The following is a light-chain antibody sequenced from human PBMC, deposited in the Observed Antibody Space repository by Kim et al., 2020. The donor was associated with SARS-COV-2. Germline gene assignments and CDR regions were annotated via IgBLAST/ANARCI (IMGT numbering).Light chain of an antibody. CDR1: GDDIGSFYS. J-gene: IGLJ1*01. CDR2: DVS. CDR3: CSYTRGSGYV. Sequence: GQSITLSCTGTGDDIGSFYSVSWYQHHPGKTPQLIIYDVSKWPSGISTRFSGTKSGNTASLIISGLQPEDEADYYCCSYTRGSGYVFGTGTKVTVL. V-gene: IGLV2-14*03.